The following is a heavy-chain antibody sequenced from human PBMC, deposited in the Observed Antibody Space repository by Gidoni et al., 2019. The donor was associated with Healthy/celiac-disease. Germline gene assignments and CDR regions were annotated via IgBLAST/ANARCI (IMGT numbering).Heavy chain of an antibody. D-gene: IGHD6-13*01. CDR2: IYYSGST. J-gene: IGHJ4*02. CDR3: ASIRGEQQLVVDY. Sequence: QLQLQESGPGLVKPSETLSRTCIVSGGSISSSSYYWCWIRQPPGKGLEWIGSIYYSGSTYYNPSLKSRVTISVDTSKNQFSLKLSSVTAADTSVYYCASIRGEQQLVVDYWGQGTLVTVSS. V-gene: IGHV4-39*01. CDR1: GGSISSSSYY.